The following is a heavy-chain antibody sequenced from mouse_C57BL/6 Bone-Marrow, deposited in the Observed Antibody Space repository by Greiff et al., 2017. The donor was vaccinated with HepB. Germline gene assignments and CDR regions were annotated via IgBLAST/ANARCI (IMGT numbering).Heavy chain of an antibody. D-gene: IGHD1-1*01. J-gene: IGHJ4*01. Sequence: QVQPQQSGAELMKPGASVKLSCKATGYTFTGYWIEWVKQRPGHGLEWIGEILPGSGSTNYNEKFKGKATFTADTSSNTAYMQLSSLTTEDSAIYYCARAIYYGSNYLYYYAMDYWGQGTSVTVSS. V-gene: IGHV1-9*01. CDR3: ARAIYYGSNYLYYYAMDY. CDR1: GYTFTGYW. CDR2: ILPGSGST.